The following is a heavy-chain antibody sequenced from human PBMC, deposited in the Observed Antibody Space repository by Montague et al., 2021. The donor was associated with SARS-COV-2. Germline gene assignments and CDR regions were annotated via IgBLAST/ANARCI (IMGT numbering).Heavy chain of an antibody. CDR1: GFTFENYA. V-gene: IGHV3-23*01. Sequence: SLRLSCAASGFTFENYAMTWFRQTPEKGLEWVSALSYDGALTDYXGSVKGRFTISRDNSKNTVYLRMSSLRAEDTGIYYCAKRRGGPPVYWGHGTLVTVSS. CDR2: LSYDGALT. D-gene: IGHD2-15*01. CDR3: AKRRGGPPVY. J-gene: IGHJ4*01.